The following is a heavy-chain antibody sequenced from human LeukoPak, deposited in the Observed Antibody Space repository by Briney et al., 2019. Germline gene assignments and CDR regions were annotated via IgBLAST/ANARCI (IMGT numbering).Heavy chain of an antibody. V-gene: IGHV1-2*02. J-gene: IGHJ5*02. CDR1: GYTFTAFY. Sequence: GASVKVSCKASGYTFTAFYMHWVRQAPGQGLEWMGWINPNSGATNYAQKFQDRVTMTRDTSISTAYMELSRLRSDDTAVYYCARAHLIAAAGYNWFDPWGQGTLVTVSS. D-gene: IGHD6-13*01. CDR3: ARAHLIAAAGYNWFDP. CDR2: INPNSGAT.